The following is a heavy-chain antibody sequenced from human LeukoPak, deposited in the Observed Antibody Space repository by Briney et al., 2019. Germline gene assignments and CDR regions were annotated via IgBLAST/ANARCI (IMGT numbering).Heavy chain of an antibody. CDR3: ARGSGGYMDV. CDR1: GGTFSSYA. V-gene: IGHV1-69*05. J-gene: IGHJ6*03. D-gene: IGHD1-26*01. CDR2: IIPIFGTA. Sequence: ASVKVSCKASGGTFSSYAISWERQGPGQGLEWMGGIIPIFGTANYAQKFQGRVTITTDESTSTAYMELSRLRSEDTGEYYCARGSGGYMDVWGKGTTVTVSS.